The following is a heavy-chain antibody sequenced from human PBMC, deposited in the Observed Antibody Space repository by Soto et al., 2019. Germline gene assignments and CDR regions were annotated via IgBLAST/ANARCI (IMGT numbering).Heavy chain of an antibody. J-gene: IGHJ6*03. CDR2: INPSGGST. CDR1: GYTFTSYY. Sequence: QVQLVQSGAEVKKPGASVKVSCKASGYTFTSYYMHWVRQAPGQGLEWMGIINPSGGSTSYAQKFQGRVTMTRATSTSTVYMELSSLRSEDTAVYYCARTSRGEYYYMDVWGKGTTVTVSS. V-gene: IGHV1-46*03. D-gene: IGHD2-21*01. CDR3: ARTSRGEYYYMDV.